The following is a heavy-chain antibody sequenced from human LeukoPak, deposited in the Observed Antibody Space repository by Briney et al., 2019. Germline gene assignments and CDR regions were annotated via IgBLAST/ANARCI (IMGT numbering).Heavy chain of an antibody. CDR3: AREYSYGLVRYFDY. D-gene: IGHD5-18*01. V-gene: IGHV4-59*01. J-gene: IGHJ4*02. CDR1: GGSISSYY. Sequence: SETLSLTCTVSGGSISSYYWSWIRQPPGKGLEWIGYIYYSGSTNYNPSLKSRVTISVDTSKNQFSLKLSSVTAADTAVYYCAREYSYGLVRYFDYWGQGTLVTVSS. CDR2: IYYSGST.